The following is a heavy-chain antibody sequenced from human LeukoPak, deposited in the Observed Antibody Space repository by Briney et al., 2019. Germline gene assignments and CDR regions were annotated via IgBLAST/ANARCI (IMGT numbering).Heavy chain of an antibody. CDR3: ARRDTVTAFDY. V-gene: IGHV3-30*09. D-gene: IGHD2-21*02. Sequence: DSVKGRFAISRDNSKNTLYLQMNSLRAEDTAVYYRARRDTVTAFDYWGQGTLVTVSS. J-gene: IGHJ4*02.